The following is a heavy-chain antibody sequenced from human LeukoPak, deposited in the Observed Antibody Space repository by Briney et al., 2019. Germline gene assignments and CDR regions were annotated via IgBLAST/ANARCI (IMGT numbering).Heavy chain of an antibody. CDR3: ASYERKWPVPAY. V-gene: IGHV4-59*08. D-gene: IGHD6-19*01. Sequence: PSETLSLTCTVSGASISPYYWSWIRQPPGKGLECIGYISYSGTTDYNPSLKSRVTISVDTSKNQFSLKLSSVTAADTAVYYCASYERKWPVPAYWGQGTLVTVSS. J-gene: IGHJ4*02. CDR1: GASISPYY. CDR2: ISYSGTT.